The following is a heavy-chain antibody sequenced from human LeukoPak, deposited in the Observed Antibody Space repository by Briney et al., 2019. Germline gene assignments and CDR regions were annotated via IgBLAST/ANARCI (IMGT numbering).Heavy chain of an antibody. CDR2: TYYRSTWYN. V-gene: IGHV6-1*01. D-gene: IGHD2-2*01. CDR1: GDSVSSNSVT. CDR3: ARRLTQYDCFDP. J-gene: IGHJ5*02. Sequence: SQTLSLTCAISGDSVSSNSVTWNWIRQYPSRGLEWLGRTYYRSTWYNDYAVSVRGRITVNPDTSKNQFSLHLNSVTPEDTAVYYCARRLTQYDCFDPWGQGILVTVSS.